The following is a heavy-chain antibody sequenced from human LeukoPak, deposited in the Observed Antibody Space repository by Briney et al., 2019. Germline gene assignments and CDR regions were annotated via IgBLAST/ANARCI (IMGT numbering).Heavy chain of an antibody. CDR3: ASLPKYGNALKAFDI. D-gene: IGHD6-6*01. Sequence: SETLSLTCTVSGASIASSSYGTSYYWGWIRQPPGKGLEWIGSMCYSGNSYFNPSLKSRVTISVDTSKNRFSLKLSSVTAADTAVYYCASLPKYGNALKAFDIWGQGTVVTVSS. V-gene: IGHV4-39*01. J-gene: IGHJ3*02. CDR2: MCYSGNS. CDR1: GASIASSSYGTSYY.